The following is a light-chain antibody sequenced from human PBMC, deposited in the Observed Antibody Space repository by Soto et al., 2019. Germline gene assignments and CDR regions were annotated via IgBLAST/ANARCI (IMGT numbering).Light chain of an antibody. CDR1: SSDVGSYNL. V-gene: IGLV2-23*01. CDR2: EGT. Sequence: QSALTQPASVSGSPGQSIAISCTGTSSDVGSYNLVSWYQQHPGKAPKLMIYEGTKRPSGVSNRFSGSKSGNTASLTVSGLQDEDEADYYCCSSGGSSLYVFGSGTKLTVL. J-gene: IGLJ1*01. CDR3: CSSGGSSLYV.